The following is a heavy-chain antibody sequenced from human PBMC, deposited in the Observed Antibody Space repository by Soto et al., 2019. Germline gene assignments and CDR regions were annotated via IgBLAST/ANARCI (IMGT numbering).Heavy chain of an antibody. D-gene: IGHD2-8*01. Sequence: QSQTLSLTCAISGDSVSSNSAAWNWIRQSPSRGLEWLGRTYYRSKWYNDYAVSVKSRITINPDTSKNQFSLRLNSVTPEDTAVYYCARGAGTYCTNGVCYLDYWGQGTLVTVSS. J-gene: IGHJ4*02. CDR3: ARGAGTYCTNGVCYLDY. CDR2: TYYRSKWYN. CDR1: GDSVSSNSAA. V-gene: IGHV6-1*01.